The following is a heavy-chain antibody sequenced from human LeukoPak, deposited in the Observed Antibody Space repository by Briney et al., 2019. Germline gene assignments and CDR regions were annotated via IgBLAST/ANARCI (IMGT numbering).Heavy chain of an antibody. CDR2: INPDDDSI. D-gene: IGHD3-10*01. V-gene: IGHV1-46*04. CDR1: EDTFTRHY. J-gene: IGHJ4*02. CDR3: AREGGSYKHFDD. Sequence: ASVKVSCKASEDTFTRHYIHWVRQAPGQELEWIGLINPDDDSIDYTQKLRGRITVTRDRSTSTVYMELKSLRSDDTAVYYCAREGGSYKHFDDWGQGSLVTVSS.